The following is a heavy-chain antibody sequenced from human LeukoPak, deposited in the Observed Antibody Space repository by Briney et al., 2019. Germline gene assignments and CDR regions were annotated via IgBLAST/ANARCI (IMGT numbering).Heavy chain of an antibody. J-gene: IGHJ4*02. CDR1: GFTFSSYG. Sequence: HPGGSLRLSCAASGFTFSSYGMHWVRQAPGKGLEWVAFIRYDGSNKYYADSVKGRFTISRDNSKNTLYLQMNSLRAEDTAVYYCAKERRSPYYFDYWGQGTLVTVSS. CDR3: AKERRSPYYFDY. V-gene: IGHV3-30*02. CDR2: IRYDGSNK.